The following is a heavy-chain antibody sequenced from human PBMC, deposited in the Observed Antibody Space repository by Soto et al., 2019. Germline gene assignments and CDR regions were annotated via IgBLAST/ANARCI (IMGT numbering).Heavy chain of an antibody. CDR3: VRHPYFDY. Sequence: PSETLSLTCAVYGGSFSDYYWTWIRQPPGKGLEWIGENNHSRSTNYNPSLKSRVTISADTSKNQFSLKLSSVTAADTAVYYCVRHPYFDYWGHGTLVTVSS. CDR2: NNHSRST. CDR1: GGSFSDYY. V-gene: IGHV4-34*01. J-gene: IGHJ4*01.